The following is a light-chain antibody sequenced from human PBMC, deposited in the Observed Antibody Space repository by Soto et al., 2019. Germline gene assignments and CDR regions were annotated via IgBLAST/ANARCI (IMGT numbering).Light chain of an antibody. CDR2: AAS. CDR1: QSISTW. V-gene: IGKV1-5*01. Sequence: DIQMTQSPSTLSASVGERVTITCRASQSISTWLAWYQQKPGKAPNLLIYAASTLQSGVPSRFSGSGSGTDFTLTISCLQSEDFATYYCQQYYSYWTFGQGTKVDI. J-gene: IGKJ1*01. CDR3: QQYYSYWT.